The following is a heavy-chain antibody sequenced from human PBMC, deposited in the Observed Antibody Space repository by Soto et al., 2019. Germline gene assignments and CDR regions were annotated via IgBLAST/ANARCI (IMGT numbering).Heavy chain of an antibody. V-gene: IGHV4-59*01. D-gene: IGHD3-3*01. J-gene: IGHJ3*02. CDR2: IYYSGST. CDR3: ARGYDFLDI. Sequence: SETLSLTCTVSGGSISSYYWSWIRQPPGKGLEWIGYIYYSGSTNYNPSLKSRVTISVDTSKNQFSLKLSSVTAADTVVYYCARGYDFLDIWGQGTMVTVSS. CDR1: GGSISSYY.